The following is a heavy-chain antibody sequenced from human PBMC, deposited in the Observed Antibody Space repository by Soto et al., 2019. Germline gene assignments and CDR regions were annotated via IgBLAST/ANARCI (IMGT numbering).Heavy chain of an antibody. CDR3: AHLPWKEMWPRAPVVN. J-gene: IGHJ4*02. CDR2: IFWDDDK. D-gene: IGHD1-1*01. V-gene: IGHV2-5*02. Sequence: SGPTLVNPTQTLTLTCTFSGFSLSTSGVGVGWIRQPPGKALEWLGIIFWDDDKRYRPSLKRRLSITKDTSKNQLVLTMTNMEPVDTGTYYCAHLPWKEMWPRAPVVNWGQGTAVTVSS. CDR1: GFSLSTSGVG.